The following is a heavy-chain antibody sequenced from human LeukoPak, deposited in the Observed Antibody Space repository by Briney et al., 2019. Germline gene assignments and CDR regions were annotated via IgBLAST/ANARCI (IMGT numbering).Heavy chain of an antibody. CDR1: GYTFTSYG. CDR3: ARGDIVVVPAAIRPGNYYYYYYMDV. J-gene: IGHJ6*03. V-gene: IGHV1-18*01. Sequence: GASVKVSCKASGYTFTSYGISWVRQAPGQGLEWMGWISAYNGNTNYAQKFQGRVTMTRDTSISTAYMELSRLRSDDTAVYYCARGDIVVVPAAIRPGNYYYYYYMDVWGKGTTVTVSS. CDR2: ISAYNGNT. D-gene: IGHD2-2*02.